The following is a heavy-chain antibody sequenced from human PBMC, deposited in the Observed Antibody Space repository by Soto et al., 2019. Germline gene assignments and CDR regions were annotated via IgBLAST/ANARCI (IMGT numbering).Heavy chain of an antibody. CDR1: GFTFSSYS. CDR2: ISSSSSTI. Sequence: RRLSCAASGFTFSSYSMNWVRQAPGKGLEWVSYISSSSSTIYYADSVKGRFTISRDNAKNSLYLQMNSLRDEDTAVYYCARDRAQITMIVVVDYGMDVWGQGTTVTVSS. V-gene: IGHV3-48*02. J-gene: IGHJ6*02. D-gene: IGHD3-22*01. CDR3: ARDRAQITMIVVVDYGMDV.